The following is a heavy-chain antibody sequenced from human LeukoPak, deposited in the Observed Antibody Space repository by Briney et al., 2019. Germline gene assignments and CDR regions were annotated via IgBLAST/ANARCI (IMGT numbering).Heavy chain of an antibody. V-gene: IGHV4-34*01. CDR2: INHSGST. Sequence: PSETLSLTCAVYGGSFSGYYWSWIRQPPGKGLEWIGEINHSGSTNYNPSLKSRVTISVDTSKNQFSLKLSPVTAADTAVYYCARGRAVGATRIRYYYYMDVWGKGTTVTVSS. CDR3: ARGRAVGATRIRYYYYMDV. J-gene: IGHJ6*03. D-gene: IGHD1-26*01. CDR1: GGSFSGYY.